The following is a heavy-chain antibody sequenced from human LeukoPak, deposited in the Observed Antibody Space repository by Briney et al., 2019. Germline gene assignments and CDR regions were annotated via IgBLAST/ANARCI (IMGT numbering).Heavy chain of an antibody. V-gene: IGHV1-46*01. D-gene: IGHD2-8*01. Sequence: ASVKVSCKASGYTFTSYYIHWVRQAPGQGLEWMGIINPSGGSTSYAQKFQGRVTMTRDTSTSTVYMELSSLRSEDTAVYYCARDFIVLMVYESGYYGMDVWGQGTTVTVSS. CDR3: ARDFIVLMVYESGYYGMDV. J-gene: IGHJ6*02. CDR1: GYTFTSYY. CDR2: INPSGGST.